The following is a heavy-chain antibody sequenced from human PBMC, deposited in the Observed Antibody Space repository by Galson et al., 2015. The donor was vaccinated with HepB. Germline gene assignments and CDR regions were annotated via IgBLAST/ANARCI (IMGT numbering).Heavy chain of an antibody. CDR2: ISYDGSNK. V-gene: IGHV3-30*18. CDR1: GFTFSSYG. J-gene: IGHJ3*02. D-gene: IGHD6-19*01. CDR3: AKAPFMAVAAHDAFDI. Sequence: SLRLSCAASGFTFSSYGMHWVRQAPGKGLEWVAVISYDGSNKYYADSVKGRFTISRDNSKNTLYLQMNSLRAEDTAVYYCAKAPFMAVAAHDAFDIWGQGTMVTVSS.